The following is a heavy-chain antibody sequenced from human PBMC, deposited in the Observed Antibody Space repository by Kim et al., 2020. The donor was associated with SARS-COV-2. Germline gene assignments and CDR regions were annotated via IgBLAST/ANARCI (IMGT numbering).Heavy chain of an antibody. CDR2: IYYSGST. CDR3: ARVRFSITIFGVVTRLFDY. V-gene: IGHV4-30-4*01. CDR1: GGSISSGDYY. J-gene: IGHJ4*02. Sequence: SETLSLTCTVSGGSISSGDYYWSWIRQPPGKGLEWIGYIYYSGSTYYNPSLKSRVTISVDTSKNQFSLKLSSVTAADTAVYYCARVRFSITIFGVVTRLFDYWSQGTLVTVSS. D-gene: IGHD3-3*01.